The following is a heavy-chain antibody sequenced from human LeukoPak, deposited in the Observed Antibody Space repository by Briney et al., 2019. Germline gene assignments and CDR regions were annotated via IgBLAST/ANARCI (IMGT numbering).Heavy chain of an antibody. J-gene: IGHJ4*02. V-gene: IGHV3-30-3*01. CDR3: AKGNIVGITTSGFDY. D-gene: IGHD1-26*01. CDR1: GFTFSSYA. Sequence: GRSLRLSCAASGFTFSSYAMHWVRQAPGKGLEWVAVISYDGSNKYYADSVKGRFTISRDNSKNTLYLQTNSLRAEDTAVYYCAKGNIVGITTSGFDYWGQGTLVTVSS. CDR2: ISYDGSNK.